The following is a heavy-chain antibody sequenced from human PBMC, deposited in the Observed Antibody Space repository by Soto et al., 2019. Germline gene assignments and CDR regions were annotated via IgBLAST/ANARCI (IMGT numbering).Heavy chain of an antibody. Sequence: GGSLRLCCAASGFTFSSYAMSWVRQAPGKGLEWVSAISGSGGSTYYADSVKGRFTISRDNSKNTLYLQMNSLRAEDTAVYYCAKLRRQWLVLHAFDIWGQGTMVTVSS. CDR3: AKLRRQWLVLHAFDI. CDR2: ISGSGGST. J-gene: IGHJ3*02. V-gene: IGHV3-23*01. CDR1: GFTFSSYA. D-gene: IGHD6-19*01.